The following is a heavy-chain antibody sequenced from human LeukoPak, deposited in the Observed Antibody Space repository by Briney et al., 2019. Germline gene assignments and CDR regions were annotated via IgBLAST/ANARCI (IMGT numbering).Heavy chain of an antibody. Sequence: GGSLRLSCAASGFTFSSDSMNWVRQAPGKGLEWVSYISSSSSTIYYADSVKGRFTISRDNAKNSLYLQMNSLRDEDTAVYYCARVSRPNYGDYYYYYYYMDVWGKGTTVTVSS. CDR3: ARVSRPNYGDYYYYYYYMDV. CDR2: ISSSSSTI. V-gene: IGHV3-48*02. D-gene: IGHD4-17*01. J-gene: IGHJ6*03. CDR1: GFTFSSDS.